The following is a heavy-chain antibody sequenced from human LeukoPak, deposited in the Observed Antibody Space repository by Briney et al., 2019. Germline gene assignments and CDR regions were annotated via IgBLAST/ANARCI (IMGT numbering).Heavy chain of an antibody. CDR1: GFTFSTYA. CDR3: AKAPVTTCRGAFCYPFDY. D-gene: IGHD2-15*01. CDR2: ISGTGGST. V-gene: IGHV3-23*01. Sequence: GGSLRLSCAASGFTFSTYAMTWVRQAPGKGLEWVSLISGTGGSTYYADSVKGRFTISRDSSKNTLFLQMNRLRPEDAAVYYCAKAPVTTCRGAFCYPFDYWGLGTLVTVSS. J-gene: IGHJ4*02.